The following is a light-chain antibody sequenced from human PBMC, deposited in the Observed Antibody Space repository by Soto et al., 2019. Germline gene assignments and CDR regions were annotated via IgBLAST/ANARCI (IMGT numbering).Light chain of an antibody. CDR2: RDV. Sequence: SYERTQPLSVSVALGQTARITCGGNNIGSKNVHWYQHKPGQAPVLVIYRDVNRPSGIPERFSGSNSGNTATLTISRAQAGDEADYYCQVWDSSTAAWVFGGGTKLTVL. CDR3: QVWDSSTAAWV. CDR1: NIGSKN. V-gene: IGLV3-9*01. J-gene: IGLJ3*02.